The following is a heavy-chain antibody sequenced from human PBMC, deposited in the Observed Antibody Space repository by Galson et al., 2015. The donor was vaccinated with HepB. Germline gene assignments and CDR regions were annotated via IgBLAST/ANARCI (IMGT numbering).Heavy chain of an antibody. D-gene: IGHD5-18*01. Sequence: SLRLSCAASGFTFSNAWMSWVRQAPGKGLEWVSAISGSGGSTYYADSVKGRFTISRDNSKNTLYLQMNSLRAEDTAVYYCAKDRIGYSYGPLDYWGQGTLVTVSS. CDR2: ISGSGGST. CDR3: AKDRIGYSYGPLDY. CDR1: GFTFSNAW. V-gene: IGHV3-23*01. J-gene: IGHJ4*02.